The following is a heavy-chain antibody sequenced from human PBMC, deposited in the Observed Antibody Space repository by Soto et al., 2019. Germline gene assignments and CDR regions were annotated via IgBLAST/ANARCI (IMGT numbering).Heavy chain of an antibody. CDR2: IWYDGSNK. CDR1: GFTFSSYG. J-gene: IGHJ3*02. Sequence: AGGSLRLSCAASGFTFSSYGMHWVRQAPGKGLEWVAVIWYDGSNKYYADSVKGRFTISRDNSKNTLYLQMNSLRAEDTAVYYCALGYYYDSSGYGPDAFDIWGQGTMVTVSS. D-gene: IGHD3-22*01. V-gene: IGHV3-33*01. CDR3: ALGYYYDSSGYGPDAFDI.